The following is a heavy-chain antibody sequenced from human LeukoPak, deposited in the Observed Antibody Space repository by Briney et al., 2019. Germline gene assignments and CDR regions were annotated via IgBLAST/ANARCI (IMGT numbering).Heavy chain of an antibody. V-gene: IGHV4-59*01. CDR3: ARVDAVRGVPYYYYYFMEF. CDR2: FYFSGST. D-gene: IGHD3-10*01. J-gene: IGHJ6*03. CDR1: GGSISNYY. Sequence: SETLSLTCTVSGGSISNYYWSWIRQPPGKGLEWIGNFYFSGSTNYNPSLKTRVTISVDTSKDQISLQLSSVAAADTAVYYCARVDAVRGVPYYYYYFMEFWGKGTTVTVSS.